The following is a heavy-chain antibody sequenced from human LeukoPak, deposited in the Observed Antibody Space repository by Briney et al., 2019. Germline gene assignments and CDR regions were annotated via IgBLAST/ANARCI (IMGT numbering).Heavy chain of an antibody. CDR1: GFTFSDSA. J-gene: IGHJ3*02. Sequence: GGSLRLSCAASGFTFSDSAIHWVRQASGKGLEWVGRIRSKANSYATAYAASVKGRFTISRDDSKNTAYLQMNSLKTEDTAVYYCTRDLPPSGSYGYDAFDIWGQGTMVTVSS. CDR2: IRSKANSYAT. V-gene: IGHV3-73*01. D-gene: IGHD1-26*01. CDR3: TRDLPPSGSYGYDAFDI.